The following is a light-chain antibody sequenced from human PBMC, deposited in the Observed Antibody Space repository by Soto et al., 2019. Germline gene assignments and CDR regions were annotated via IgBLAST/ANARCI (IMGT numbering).Light chain of an antibody. J-gene: IGKJ4*01. Sequence: DIQMTQSPSTLSGSVGDRVTITCRARQGIDTSLAWYQQKPGKAPRLLIYAASNFQSGVPSRFSGSGSGTHFTLTISSLQPEDFATYYCQQSYSTPLTFGGGTKVDIK. CDR3: QQSYSTPLT. CDR1: QGIDTS. CDR2: AAS. V-gene: IGKV1-39*01.